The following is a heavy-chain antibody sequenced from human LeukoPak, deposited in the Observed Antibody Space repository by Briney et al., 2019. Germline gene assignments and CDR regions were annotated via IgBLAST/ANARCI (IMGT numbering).Heavy chain of an antibody. CDR1: GYTFTNYY. CDR2: INPSGGGT. J-gene: IGHJ4*02. CDR3: ARWIVGDTTSDY. D-gene: IGHD1-26*01. Sequence: ASVKVSCKASGYTFTNYYMQWVRQAPGQGLEWMGIINPSGGGTSYAQNFQGRVTMTRDTSTSTVYMALSSLTSEDTAAYYCARWIVGDTTSDYWGQGTLVTVSS. V-gene: IGHV1-46*01.